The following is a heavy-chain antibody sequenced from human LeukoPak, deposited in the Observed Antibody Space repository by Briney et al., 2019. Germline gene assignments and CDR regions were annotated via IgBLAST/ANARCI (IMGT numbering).Heavy chain of an antibody. J-gene: IGHJ3*02. CDR2: ISSSSSYI. CDR1: GFTFGSYS. V-gene: IGHV3-21*01. Sequence: GGSLRLSCAASGFTFGSYSMNWVRQAPGKGLEWVSSISSSSSYIYYADSVKGRFTISRDNAKNSLYLQMNSLRAEDTAVYYCARDRRASRITIFGVPSGAFDIWGQGTMVTVSS. D-gene: IGHD3-3*01. CDR3: ARDRRASRITIFGVPSGAFDI.